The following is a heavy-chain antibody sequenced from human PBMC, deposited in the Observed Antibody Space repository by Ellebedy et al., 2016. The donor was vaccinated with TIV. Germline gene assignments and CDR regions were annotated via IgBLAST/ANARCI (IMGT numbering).Heavy chain of an antibody. D-gene: IGHD2-15*01. Sequence: MPSETLSLTCTVSGGSISSATHHWAWMRQPPGKGLEWIGSNYYTGSTYYRPSLRSRVTISVDTSKNQFSLTLSSVSAADTAVYYCGAEIASSCFTWGQGTLVTVSS. CDR2: NYYTGST. CDR3: GAEIASSCFT. CDR1: GGSISSATHH. J-gene: IGHJ5*02. V-gene: IGHV4-39*01.